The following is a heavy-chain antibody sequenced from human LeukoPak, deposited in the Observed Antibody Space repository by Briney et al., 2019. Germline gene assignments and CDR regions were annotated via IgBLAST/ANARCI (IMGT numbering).Heavy chain of an antibody. CDR2: LYSGSDT. D-gene: IGHD3-10*01. CDR3: ARVGDHFHWYLDL. J-gene: IGHJ2*01. Sequence: GGSLTLSCAASGFSFSLNYMNWVRQAPGKGLEWVSILYSGSDTYYADSVKGRFTISRDNSKNMLFLHMNSLRAEDTAVYYCARVGDHFHWYLDLWGRGTLVTVSS. CDR1: GFSFSLNY. V-gene: IGHV3-53*01.